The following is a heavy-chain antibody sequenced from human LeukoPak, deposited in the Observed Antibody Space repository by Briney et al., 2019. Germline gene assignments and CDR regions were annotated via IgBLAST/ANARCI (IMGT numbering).Heavy chain of an antibody. Sequence: PSETLSLTCAVHGGSFIGYYRSSICQPPGKGLEWIGEINHSGSTNYNPSLKSRVTISVDTSKNQFSLKLSSVTDADTAVYYSKSGRNTGRDFWSGYLNWGQGTLVTVSS. CDR2: INHSGST. J-gene: IGHJ4*02. CDR1: GGSFIGYY. V-gene: IGHV4-34*01. CDR3: KSGRNTGRDFWSGYLN. D-gene: IGHD3-3*01.